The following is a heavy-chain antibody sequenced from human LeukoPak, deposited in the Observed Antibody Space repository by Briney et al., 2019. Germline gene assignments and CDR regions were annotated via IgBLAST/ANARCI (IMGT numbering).Heavy chain of an antibody. Sequence: GGTLRLSCAASGFTFSTYGMSWVRQAPAKGLEWVSGISTSGGSTYYADSVKGRFTISRDNSKNTLYLQMNSLRAEDTAVYYCARDPYSGTYGDTYYYYMDVWGKGTTVTISS. V-gene: IGHV3-23*01. J-gene: IGHJ6*03. D-gene: IGHD1-26*01. CDR1: GFTFSTYG. CDR2: ISTSGGST. CDR3: ARDPYSGTYGDTYYYYMDV.